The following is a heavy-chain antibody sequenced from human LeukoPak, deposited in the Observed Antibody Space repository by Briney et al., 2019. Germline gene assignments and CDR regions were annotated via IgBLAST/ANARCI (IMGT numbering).Heavy chain of an antibody. V-gene: IGHV3-21*01. Sequence: GGSLRLSCAASGFTFSSSTMNWVRQAPGKGLEWVSSISSTSTSINYACPVRGRFTISRDNAKNSLYLQMSSLRAEDTAVYYCARSLEVDPWGQGTLVTVSS. CDR3: ARSLEVDP. J-gene: IGHJ5*02. CDR2: ISSTSTSI. CDR1: GFTFSSST.